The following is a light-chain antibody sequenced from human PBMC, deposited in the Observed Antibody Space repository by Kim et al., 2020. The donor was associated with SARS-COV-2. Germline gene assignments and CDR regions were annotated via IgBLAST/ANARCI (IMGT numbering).Light chain of an antibody. CDR3: QQYNSYSRT. J-gene: IGKJ1*01. V-gene: IGKV1-5*01. CDR2: DAS. Sequence: ASIGDGVTITCRASQIISNWLAWYQQKPGKAPKLLIYDASNLESGVPSRFSGSGSGTEFTLTISSLQPDDFASYHCQQYNSYSRTFGQGTKVDIK. CDR1: QIISNW.